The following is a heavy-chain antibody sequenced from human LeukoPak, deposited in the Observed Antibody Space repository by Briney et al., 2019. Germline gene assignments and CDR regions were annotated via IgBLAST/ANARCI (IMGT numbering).Heavy chain of an antibody. CDR2: ISSSSSTI. CDR3: ARDSAGIAVAGDFDY. V-gene: IGHV3-48*01. D-gene: IGHD6-19*01. CDR1: GFTFSSYS. J-gene: IGHJ4*02. Sequence: GGSLRLSCAASGFTFSSYSMDWVRQTPGKGLEWVSYISSSSSTIYYADSVKGRFTISRDNAKNSLYLQMNSLRAEDTAVYYCARDSAGIAVAGDFDYWGQGTLVTVSS.